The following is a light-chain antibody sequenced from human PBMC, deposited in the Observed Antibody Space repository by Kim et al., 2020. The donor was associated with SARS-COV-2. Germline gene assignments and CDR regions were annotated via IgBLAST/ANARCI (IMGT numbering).Light chain of an antibody. V-gene: IGLV6-57*03. Sequence: TFTVPCTRNCGSMASNYVQCYRQRPGSAPTPVIFDNGQRPSGLPYRFSGSIDTSSNSASLTISGLMTEDEADYYCQSYDDGNVLFGGGTQLTVL. CDR3: QSYDDGNVL. CDR1: CGSMASNY. CDR2: DNG. J-gene: IGLJ2*01.